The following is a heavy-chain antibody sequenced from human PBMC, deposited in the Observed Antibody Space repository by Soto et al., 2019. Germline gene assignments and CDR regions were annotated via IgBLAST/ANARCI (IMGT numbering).Heavy chain of an antibody. CDR2: IHYTGKT. CDR3: ARRYCSGSSCYYFDY. Sequence: PSETLSLTCGFSGESFSSFYWNWIRQSPEKGLEWIADIHYTGKTNYNPSLMSRVTMTRDTSTSTVYMELSSLTSEDTAVYYCARRYCSGSSCYYFDYWGQGTLVTVSS. CDR1: GESFSSFY. D-gene: IGHD2-15*01. V-gene: IGHV4-34*10. J-gene: IGHJ4*02.